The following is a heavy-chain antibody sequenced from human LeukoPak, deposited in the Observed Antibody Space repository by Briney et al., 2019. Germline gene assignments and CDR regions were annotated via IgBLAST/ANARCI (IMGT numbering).Heavy chain of an antibody. CDR2: INHSGST. CDR1: GGSFSGYY. CDR3: ARFPRDDILTGYYTDYMDV. Sequence: SETLSLTCAVYGGSFSGYYWSWIRQPPGKGLGWIGEINHSGSTNYNPSLKSRVTISVDTSKNQFSLKLSSVTAADTAVYYCARFPRDDILTGYYTDYMDVWGKGTTVTVSS. V-gene: IGHV4-34*01. J-gene: IGHJ6*03. D-gene: IGHD3-9*01.